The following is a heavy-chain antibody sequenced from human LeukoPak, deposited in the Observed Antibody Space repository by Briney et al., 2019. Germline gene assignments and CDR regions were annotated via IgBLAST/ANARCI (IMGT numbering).Heavy chain of an antibody. D-gene: IGHD3-22*01. Sequence: SETLSLTCAVYGGSFSGYYWSWIRQPPGKGLEWIGEINHSGSTNYNPSLKSRVTISVDTSKNQFSLKLSSVTAADTAVYYCARSLYYDSSGYYWFLDYWGQGTLVTVSS. J-gene: IGHJ4*02. CDR1: GGSFSGYY. V-gene: IGHV4-34*01. CDR3: ARSLYYDSSGYYWFLDY. CDR2: INHSGST.